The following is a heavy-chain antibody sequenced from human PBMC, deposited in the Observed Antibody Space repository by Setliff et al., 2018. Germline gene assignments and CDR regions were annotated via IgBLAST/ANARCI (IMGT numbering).Heavy chain of an antibody. D-gene: IGHD3-22*01. CDR2: ISGSGGST. CDR3: AKDSDSRGYYSRYYGMDV. CDR1: GFTFSSYA. V-gene: IGHV3-23*01. J-gene: IGHJ6*02. Sequence: GGSLRLSCAASGFTFSSYAMSWVRQAPGKGLEWVSAISGSGGSTYYADSVKGRFTISRDNSKNTLFLQMNSLRAEDKAVYYCAKDSDSRGYYSRYYGMDVWGQGTTVTAP.